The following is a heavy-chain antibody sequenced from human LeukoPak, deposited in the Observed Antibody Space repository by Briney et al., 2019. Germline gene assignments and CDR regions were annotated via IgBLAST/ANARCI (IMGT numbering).Heavy chain of an antibody. J-gene: IGHJ3*02. D-gene: IGHD3-22*01. Sequence: GESLKISCKGSGYSFTSYWIGWVRQMPGKGLEWMGIIYRGDSNTRYSPSFQSQVTISADKSISTGYLQWSSLKASDTAMYYCARSRADITMIVVVLDAFDIWGQGTMVTVSS. V-gene: IGHV5-51*01. CDR3: ARSRADITMIVVVLDAFDI. CDR2: IYRGDSNT. CDR1: GYSFTSYW.